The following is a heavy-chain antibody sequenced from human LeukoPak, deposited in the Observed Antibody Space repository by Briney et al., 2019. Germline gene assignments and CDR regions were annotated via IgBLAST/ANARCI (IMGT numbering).Heavy chain of an antibody. CDR1: GGSFSGYY. Sequence: SETLSLTCAVYGGSFSGYYWSWIRQPPGEGLEWIGEINHSGSTNYNPSLKSRVTISVDTSKNQFSLKLSSVTAADTAVYYCATRLRGLDIWGQGTMVTVSS. J-gene: IGHJ3*02. D-gene: IGHD4-17*01. CDR3: ATRLRGLDI. CDR2: INHSGST. V-gene: IGHV4-34*01.